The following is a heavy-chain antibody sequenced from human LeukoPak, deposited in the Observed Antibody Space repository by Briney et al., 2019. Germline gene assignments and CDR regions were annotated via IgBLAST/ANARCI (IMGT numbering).Heavy chain of an antibody. Sequence: GGSLRLSCAASGFTFSTFAMLWVRQPPGKGLEWVSIISSSSSHIFDADSVKGRFAISRDNAKNSLYLQMNSLRPEDTAVYYCVRGATAVTRHLDYWGQGTLVTVSS. CDR1: GFTFSTFA. CDR2: ISSSSSHI. D-gene: IGHD4-23*01. CDR3: VRGATAVTRHLDY. J-gene: IGHJ4*02. V-gene: IGHV3-21*01.